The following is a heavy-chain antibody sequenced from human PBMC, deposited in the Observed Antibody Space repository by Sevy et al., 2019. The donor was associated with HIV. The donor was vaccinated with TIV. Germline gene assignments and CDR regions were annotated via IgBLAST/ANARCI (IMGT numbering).Heavy chain of an antibody. V-gene: IGHV4-39*01. D-gene: IGHD1-26*01. J-gene: IGHJ3*02. Sequence: SEILSLTCTVSGGSISSSSYYWGWIRQPPGKGLEWIGSIYYSGSTYYNPSLKSRVTISVDTSKNQLSLKMRSVTAAETSVYYCARLGVGARHAFDIWGQGTLVTVSS. CDR2: IYYSGST. CDR1: GGSISSSSYY. CDR3: ARLGVGARHAFDI.